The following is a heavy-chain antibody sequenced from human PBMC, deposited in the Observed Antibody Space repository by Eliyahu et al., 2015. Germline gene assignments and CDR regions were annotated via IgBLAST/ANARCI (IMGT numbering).Heavy chain of an antibody. V-gene: IGHV3-11*01. CDR2: ISTSGTRI. D-gene: IGHD3-16*01. Sequence: QVQLVESGGGLVKPGGSLXLSCXASGFPXSDSXMTWIRQAPGKGLEWLSYISTSGTRIYYADSVKGRFTISRDNAENSLFLQMNTLRAEDTAVYYCAREYSYARGRFDYWGQGTLVTVSS. J-gene: IGHJ4*02. CDR1: GFPXSDSX. CDR3: AREYSYARGRFDY.